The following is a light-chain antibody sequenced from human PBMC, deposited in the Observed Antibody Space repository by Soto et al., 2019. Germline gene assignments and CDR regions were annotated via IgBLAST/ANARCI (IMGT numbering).Light chain of an antibody. V-gene: IGLV2-14*03. J-gene: IGLJ3*02. CDR3: ISYTSSSTLV. CDR2: DVN. CDR1: SSDVGGYKY. Sequence: QSALTQPASVSGSPGQSITISCTGTSSDVGGYKYVSWYQHHPGKAPKLMIYDVNNRPSGVSNRFSGSKSGNTASLTISGLQAEDEADYYCISYTSSSTLVFGGGTKVTVL.